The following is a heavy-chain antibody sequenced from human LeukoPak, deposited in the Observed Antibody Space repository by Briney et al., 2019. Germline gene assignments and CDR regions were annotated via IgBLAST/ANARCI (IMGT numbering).Heavy chain of an antibody. Sequence: PSETLSLTCTVSGGSIGSSSYHWGWIRQPPRKGLEWIGSIYHSGSTYYNPSLQSRVTISVDTSKNQFSLKLSSVTAADTAVYYCASGQGYCIGGICYGYWGRGTLVTVSS. J-gene: IGHJ4*02. CDR1: GGSIGSSSYH. D-gene: IGHD2-15*01. CDR3: ASGQGYCIGGICYGY. V-gene: IGHV4-39*01. CDR2: IYHSGST.